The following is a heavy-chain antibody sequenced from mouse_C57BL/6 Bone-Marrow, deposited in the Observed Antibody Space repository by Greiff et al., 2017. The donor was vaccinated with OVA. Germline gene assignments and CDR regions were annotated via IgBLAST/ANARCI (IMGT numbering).Heavy chain of an antibody. Sequence: VQLQQPGAELVKPGASVKVSCKASGYTFTSYWMHWVKQRPGQGLEWIGRIHPSDSDTNYNQKFKGKATLTVDKSSSTAYMQLSSLTSEDSAVYYCARFLYYDYESWFAYWGQGTLVTVSA. D-gene: IGHD2-4*01. J-gene: IGHJ3*01. CDR2: IHPSDSDT. CDR3: ARFLYYDYESWFAY. V-gene: IGHV1-74*01. CDR1: GYTFTSYW.